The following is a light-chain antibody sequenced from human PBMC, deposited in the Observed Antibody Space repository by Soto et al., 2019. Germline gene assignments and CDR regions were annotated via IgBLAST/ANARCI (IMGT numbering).Light chain of an antibody. CDR1: SSNIGSNT. J-gene: IGLJ1*01. CDR3: AAWDDSLNGYV. CDR2: SFN. V-gene: IGLV1-44*01. Sequence: QAVVTQPPSASGTPGQRVTISCSGSSSNIGSNTVTWYQQFPGTAPKLLIYSFNQRPSGVPDRFSGSKSGTSASLAISGFQSEDEADYYCAAWDDSLNGYVFGTGTKLTVL.